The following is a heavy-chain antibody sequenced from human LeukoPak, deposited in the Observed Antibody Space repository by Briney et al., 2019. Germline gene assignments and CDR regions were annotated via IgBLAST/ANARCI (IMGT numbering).Heavy chain of an antibody. CDR3: ARGNYDSSGYFRRFDY. CDR1: GYTFTSYG. D-gene: IGHD3-22*01. J-gene: IGHJ4*02. CDR2: ISAYNGST. V-gene: IGHV1-18*01. Sequence: ASVKVSCKASGYTFTSYGISWVRQAPGQGLEWMGWISAYNGSTNYAQKLQGRVTMTTDTSTSTAYMELRSLRSDDTAVYYCARGNYDSSGYFRRFDYWGQGTLVTVSS.